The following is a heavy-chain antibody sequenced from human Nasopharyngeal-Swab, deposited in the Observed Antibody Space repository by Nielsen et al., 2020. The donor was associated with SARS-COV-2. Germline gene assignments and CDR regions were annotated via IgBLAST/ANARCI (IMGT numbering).Heavy chain of an antibody. V-gene: IGHV3-23*01. CDR1: GFTFSSYA. J-gene: IGHJ6*02. D-gene: IGHD1-1*01. Sequence: GESLKISCAASGFTFSSYAMSWVRQAPGKGLEWVSAISGSGGSTYYADSVKGRFTISRDNSKNTLYLQMNSLRAEDTAVYYCANTGTTRYYYYGMDVWGQGTTVTVSS. CDR2: ISGSGGST. CDR3: ANTGTTRYYYYGMDV.